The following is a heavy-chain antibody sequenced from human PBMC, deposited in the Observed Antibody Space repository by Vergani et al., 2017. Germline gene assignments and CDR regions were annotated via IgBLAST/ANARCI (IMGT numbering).Heavy chain of an antibody. D-gene: IGHD6-13*01. CDR1: GFTFSSYW. J-gene: IGHJ4*02. Sequence: EVQLVESGGGLVQPGGSLRLSCAASGFTFSSYWMSWVRQAPGKGLEWVANRKQGGSERYYVDSVKGRFTISRDNAKNSLYLQMNSLRAEDTAVYYCARSLEYSRAVGWGQGTLVTVSS. V-gene: IGHV3-7*03. CDR2: RKQGGSER. CDR3: ARSLEYSRAVG.